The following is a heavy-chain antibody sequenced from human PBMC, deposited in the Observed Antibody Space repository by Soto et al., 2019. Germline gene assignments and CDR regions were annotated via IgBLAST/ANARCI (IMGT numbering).Heavy chain of an antibody. Sequence: KQSQTLSLTCAISGDSVSSNSAAWNWIRQSPSRGLEWLGRTYYRSKWYNDYAVSVKSRITINPDTSKNQFSLQLNSVTPEDTAVYYCARARDYGDYGRHYYGMDVWGQGTTVTVSS. CDR2: TYYRSKWYN. J-gene: IGHJ6*02. CDR3: ARARDYGDYGRHYYGMDV. V-gene: IGHV6-1*01. CDR1: GDSVSSNSAA. D-gene: IGHD4-17*01.